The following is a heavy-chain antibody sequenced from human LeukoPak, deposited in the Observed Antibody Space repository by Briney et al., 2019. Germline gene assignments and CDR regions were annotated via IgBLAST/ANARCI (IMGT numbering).Heavy chain of an antibody. V-gene: IGHV3-7*01. J-gene: IGHJ4*02. CDR1: GFTFSSYW. CDR3: ARLKLLWSNYFDY. CDR2: IKQDGSEK. Sequence: GGSLRLSCAASGFTFSSYWMSWVRQAPGKGLEWVANIKQDGSEKYYVDSVKGRFTISRDNAKNSLYLQMDSLRAEDTAVYYCARLKLLWSNYFDYWGQGTLVTVSS. D-gene: IGHD2-2*01.